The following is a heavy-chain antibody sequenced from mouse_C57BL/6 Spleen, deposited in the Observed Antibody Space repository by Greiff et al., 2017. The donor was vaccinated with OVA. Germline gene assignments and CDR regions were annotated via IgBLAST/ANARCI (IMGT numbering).Heavy chain of an antibody. CDR3: AGGLYGYDEGYYFDY. CDR2: IHPNSGST. J-gene: IGHJ2*01. CDR1: GYTFTSYW. Sequence: QVQLQQPGAELVKPGASVKLSCKASGYTFTSYWMHWVKQRPGQGLEWIGMIHPNSGSTNYNEKFKSKATLTVDKSSSTAYMQLRSLTSEDSAVYYCAGGLYGYDEGYYFDYWGQGTTLTVSS. V-gene: IGHV1-64*01. D-gene: IGHD2-2*01.